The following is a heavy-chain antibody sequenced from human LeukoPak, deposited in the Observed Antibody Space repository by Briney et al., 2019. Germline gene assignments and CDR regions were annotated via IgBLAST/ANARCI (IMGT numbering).Heavy chain of an antibody. J-gene: IGHJ3*02. V-gene: IGHV4-4*07. CDR1: GGPISNYY. CDR2: FYTSGST. Sequence: PSETLSLTCTVSGGPISNYYWSWIRQPAGKGLEWIGRFYTSGSTNYNPSLKSRVTMSVDTSKNQISLKLSSVTAADTAVYYCARRDSGSSSRAFDIWGQGTMVTVSS. D-gene: IGHD1-26*01. CDR3: ARRDSGSSSRAFDI.